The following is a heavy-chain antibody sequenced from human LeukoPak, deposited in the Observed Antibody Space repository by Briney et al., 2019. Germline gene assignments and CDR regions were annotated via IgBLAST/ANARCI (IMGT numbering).Heavy chain of an antibody. V-gene: IGHV3-20*04. CDR3: ARVGSGSYFDY. J-gene: IGHJ4*02. D-gene: IGHD3-22*01. CDR2: INWNGGST. CDR1: GFTFDDYA. Sequence: PGRSLRLSCAASGFTFDDYAMHWVRQAPGKGLEWVSGINWNGGSTGYADSVKGRFTISRDNAKNSLYLQMNSLRAEDTALYYCARVGSGSYFDYWGQGTLVTVSS.